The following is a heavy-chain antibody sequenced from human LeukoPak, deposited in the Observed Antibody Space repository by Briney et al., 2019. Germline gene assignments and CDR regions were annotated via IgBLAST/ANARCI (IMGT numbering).Heavy chain of an antibody. V-gene: IGHV4-39*01. CDR2: IYYSGST. J-gene: IGHJ2*01. Sequence: SETLSLTCIVSGGSIFSSTYYWGWIRQPPGKGLEWIGSIYYSGSTYYNPSLKSRVTMSVDTSKNQFSLKLTSVTAADTAVYDCARLGSSSPNWYFDLWGRGTLVTVSS. D-gene: IGHD6-6*01. CDR1: GGSIFSSTYY. CDR3: ARLGSSSPNWYFDL.